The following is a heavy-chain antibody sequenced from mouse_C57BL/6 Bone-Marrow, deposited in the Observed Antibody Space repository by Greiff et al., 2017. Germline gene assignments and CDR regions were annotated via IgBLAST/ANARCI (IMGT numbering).Heavy chain of an antibody. CDR2: IWSGGST. CDR1: GFSLTSYG. J-gene: IGHJ1*03. CDR3: ASTVVATDGYFDV. Sequence: QVQLQQSGPGLVQPSQSLSITCTVSGFSLTSYGVHWVRQPPGKGLEWLGVIWSGGSTDYNAAFISRLSISKDNSKSQVFFKMNSLQADDTAIYYCASTVVATDGYFDVWGTGTTVTVSS. D-gene: IGHD1-1*01. V-gene: IGHV2-4*01.